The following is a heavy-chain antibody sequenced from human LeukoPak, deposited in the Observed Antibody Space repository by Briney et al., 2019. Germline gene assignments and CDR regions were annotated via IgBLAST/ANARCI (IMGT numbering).Heavy chain of an antibody. J-gene: IGHJ4*02. CDR1: GFTFSSYA. CDR3: ARGIFGVGFDY. V-gene: IGHV3-30*04. CDR2: ISYDGSNK. Sequence: PGGSLRLSCAASGFTFSSYAMHWVRQAPGKGLEWVAVISYDGSNKYYADSVKGRFTISRDNSKNTLYLQMNSLRAEDTAVYYCARGIFGVGFDYWGQGTLVTVSS. D-gene: IGHD3-3*01.